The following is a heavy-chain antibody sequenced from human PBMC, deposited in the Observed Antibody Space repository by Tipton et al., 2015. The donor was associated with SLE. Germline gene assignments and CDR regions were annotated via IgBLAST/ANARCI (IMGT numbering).Heavy chain of an antibody. CDR1: GYTFTSYA. Sequence: QSGPEVKKPGASVKVSCKASGYTFTSYAMNWVRQAPGQGLEWMGWINTNTGNPTYAQGFTGRFFFSLDTSVSTAYLQISSLKAEDTAVYYCARDRASSVQPSYMDVWGKGTTVTISS. CDR3: ARDRASSVQPSYMDV. V-gene: IGHV7-4-1*02. D-gene: IGHD6-13*01. J-gene: IGHJ6*03. CDR2: INTNTGNP.